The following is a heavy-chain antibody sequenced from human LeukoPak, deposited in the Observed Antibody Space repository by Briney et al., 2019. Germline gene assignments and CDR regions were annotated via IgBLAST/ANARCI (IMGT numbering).Heavy chain of an antibody. CDR2: ITSSGSTI. V-gene: IGHV3-48*01. CDR3: ARGFSGSYKTFDY. CDR1: RFTFSSYG. D-gene: IGHD1-26*01. J-gene: IGHJ4*02. Sequence: PGGSLRLSCAASRFTFSSYGMNWVRQAPGKGLEWVSYITSSGSTIYYADSVKGRFTISRDNAKNSLYLQISSLKAEDTAVYYCARGFSGSYKTFDYWGQGTLVTVSS.